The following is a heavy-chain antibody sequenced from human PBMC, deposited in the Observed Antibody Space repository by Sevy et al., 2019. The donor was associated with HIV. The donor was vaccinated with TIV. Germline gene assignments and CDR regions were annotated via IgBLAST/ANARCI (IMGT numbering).Heavy chain of an antibody. D-gene: IGHD3-10*01. V-gene: IGHV3-30*04. CDR1: GFTFSEYG. CDR2: ISHDGRNNK. Sequence: GESLKISCAASGFTFSEYGMHWVRQAPGKGLEWVAVISHDGRNNKYNADSVKGRFTISRDNSKNTLYLQRNSLRAEDTAIYYCARDRGEILSSAFNYWGQGTLVTVSS. CDR3: ARDRGEILSSAFNY. J-gene: IGHJ4*02.